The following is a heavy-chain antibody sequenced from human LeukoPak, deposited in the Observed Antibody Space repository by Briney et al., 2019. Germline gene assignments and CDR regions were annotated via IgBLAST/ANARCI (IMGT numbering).Heavy chain of an antibody. CDR2: ISSSSSYI. CDR3: ARPVHSGSYSYGMDV. D-gene: IGHD3-10*01. CDR1: GFTFSSYS. J-gene: IGHJ6*02. Sequence: GGSLRLSCAASGFTFSSYSMNWVRQAPGKGLEWVSSISSSSSYIYYADSVKGRFTISRDNAKNSLYLQMNSLRAEDTAVYYCARPVHSGSYSYGMDVWGQGTTVTVSS. V-gene: IGHV3-21*01.